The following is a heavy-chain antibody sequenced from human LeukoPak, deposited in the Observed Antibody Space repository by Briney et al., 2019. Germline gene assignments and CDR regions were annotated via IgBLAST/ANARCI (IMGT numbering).Heavy chain of an antibody. CDR1: GYSFTSYW. Sequence: GESLKISCKGSGYSFTSYWIGWVRQMPGKGLEWMGIIYPGDSDTRYSPSFQGQVTISADKSISTAYLQWSSLKASDTAMYYCAIPPKIGEGYYCGMDVWGQGTAVIVSS. CDR2: IYPGDSDT. D-gene: IGHD2/OR15-2a*01. J-gene: IGHJ6*02. V-gene: IGHV5-51*01. CDR3: AIPPKIGEGYYCGMDV.